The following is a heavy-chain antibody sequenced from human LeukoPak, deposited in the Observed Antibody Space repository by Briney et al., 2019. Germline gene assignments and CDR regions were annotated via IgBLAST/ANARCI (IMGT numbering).Heavy chain of an antibody. J-gene: IGHJ4*02. D-gene: IGHD6-13*01. CDR3: ARSIPATGNNFDY. Sequence: SQTLSLTCVLSGDSVSSNSAAWNWIRQSPSRGLEWLGRTYFRSKWYSDYTMSVKGRITINGDTSKNQFSLQLNSVTPEDTAVYFCARSIPATGNNFDYWGQGTRFTVSS. CDR2: TYFRSKWYS. V-gene: IGHV6-1*01. CDR1: GDSVSSNSAA.